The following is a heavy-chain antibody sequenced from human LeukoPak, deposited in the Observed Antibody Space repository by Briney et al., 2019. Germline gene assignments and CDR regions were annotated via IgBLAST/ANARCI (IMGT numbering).Heavy chain of an antibody. V-gene: IGHV1-18*01. Sequence: ASVKVSCKASGYTFTSYGISWVRQAPGQGLEWMGWISAYNGNTNYAQKFQGRVTMTRNTSISTAYMELSSLRSEDTAVYYCARNLQWLVNWFDPWGQGTLVTVSS. CDR1: GYTFTSYG. J-gene: IGHJ5*02. D-gene: IGHD6-19*01. CDR2: ISAYNGNT. CDR3: ARNLQWLVNWFDP.